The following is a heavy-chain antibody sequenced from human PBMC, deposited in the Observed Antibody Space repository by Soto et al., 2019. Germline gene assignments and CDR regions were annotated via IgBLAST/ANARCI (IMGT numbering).Heavy chain of an antibody. J-gene: IGHJ5*02. CDR2: ISAYNGNT. Sequence: ASVKVSCKTSGGTFSSYGISWMRQAPGQGLEWMGWISAYNGNTNYAQKLQGRVTMTTDTSTSTAYMELRSLRSYDTAVYYCARAIEYSGEGTNPWGQGTLVTVSS. CDR3: ARAIEYSGEGTNP. V-gene: IGHV1-18*01. CDR1: GGTFSSYG. D-gene: IGHD1-26*01.